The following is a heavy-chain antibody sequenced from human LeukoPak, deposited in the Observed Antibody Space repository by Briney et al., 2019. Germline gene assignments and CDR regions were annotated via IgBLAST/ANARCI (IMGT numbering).Heavy chain of an antibody. D-gene: IGHD1/OR15-1a*01. V-gene: IGHV4-59*11. CDR3: ARDYEQNIAAFDI. CDR2: IYYSGST. J-gene: IGHJ3*02. Sequence: PSQTLSLTCTVSGGSISSHYWSWIRQTPGKGLEWIGYIYYSGSTNYNPSLKSRVTISVDTSKNQFSLKLSSVTAADTAVYYCARDYEQNIAAFDIWGQGTMVTVSS. CDR1: GGSISSHY.